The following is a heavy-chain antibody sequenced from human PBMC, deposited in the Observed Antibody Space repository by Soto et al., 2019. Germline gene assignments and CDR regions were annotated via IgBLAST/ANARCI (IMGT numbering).Heavy chain of an antibody. J-gene: IGHJ6*03. V-gene: IGHV1-3*01. CDR1: GYTFTIYA. CDR3: ARDRLLRVLESPTIPMDV. Sequence: GASVKISCKASGYTFTIYAMHWVRQAPGQRLEWMGWINAGNGNTKYSQKFQGRVTITRDTSASTAYMELSSLRSEDTAVYYCARDRLLRVLESPTIPMDVWGKGTTVTVSS. CDR2: INAGNGNT. D-gene: IGHD3-3*01.